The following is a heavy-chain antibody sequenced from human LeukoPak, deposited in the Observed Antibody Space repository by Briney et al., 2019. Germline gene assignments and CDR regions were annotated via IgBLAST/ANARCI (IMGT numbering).Heavy chain of an antibody. CDR3: ARDDYGDYGGYFDL. CDR2: IKQDGSEK. J-gene: IGHJ2*01. V-gene: IGHV3-7*01. Sequence: GRSLRLSCAASGFTFSSYWLTWVRQAPGKGLEWVANIKQDGSEKFYVDSVKGRFTISRDSAKNSLYLQMNSLRAEDTAVYYCARDDYGDYGGYFDLWGRGTLVTVSS. CDR1: GFTFSSYW. D-gene: IGHD4-17*01.